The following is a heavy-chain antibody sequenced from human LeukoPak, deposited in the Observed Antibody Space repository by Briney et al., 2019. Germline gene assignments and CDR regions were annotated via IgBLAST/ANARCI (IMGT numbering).Heavy chain of an antibody. Sequence: PGGSLRLSCAASGFAFSDYYMSWIRQAPGKGLEWVSYISSSGSTIYYADSVKGRFTISRDNAKNSLYLQMNSLRAEDTAVYYCARVAYCGGDCYPYYFDYWGQGTLVTVSS. V-gene: IGHV3-11*01. CDR3: ARVAYCGGDCYPYYFDY. CDR2: ISSSGSTI. J-gene: IGHJ4*02. D-gene: IGHD2-21*02. CDR1: GFAFSDYY.